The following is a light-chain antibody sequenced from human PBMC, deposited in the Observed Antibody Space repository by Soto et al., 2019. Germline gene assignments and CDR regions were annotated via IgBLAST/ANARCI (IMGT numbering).Light chain of an antibody. CDR2: DAS. CDR3: QQYDNLPL. V-gene: IGKV1-33*01. J-gene: IGKJ4*01. Sequence: DIQMTQSPSSLSASVGDRVTITCQASQDISNYLNWYQQKPGKAPKLLSYDASNLETGVPSRFSGSGSVTDFTFTISSLQPEDIATYYCQQYDNLPLFGGGTKVEIK. CDR1: QDISNY.